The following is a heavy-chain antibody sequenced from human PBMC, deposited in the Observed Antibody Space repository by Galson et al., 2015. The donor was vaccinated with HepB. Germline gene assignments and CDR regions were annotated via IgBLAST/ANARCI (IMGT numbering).Heavy chain of an antibody. V-gene: IGHV3-30*03. CDR2: ISYDGSNK. CDR1: GFTFSSCG. J-gene: IGHJ6*02. Sequence: SLRLSCAASGFTFSSCGMHWVRQAPGKGLKWVAVISYDGSNKYYADSVKGRFTISRDNSKNTLYLQMNSLRAEDTAVYYCARVRDYYYGMDVWGQGTTVTVSS. CDR3: ARVRDYYYGMDV.